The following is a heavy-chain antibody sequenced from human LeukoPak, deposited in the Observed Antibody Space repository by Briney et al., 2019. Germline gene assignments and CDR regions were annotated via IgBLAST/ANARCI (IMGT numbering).Heavy chain of an antibody. CDR3: IRHAASGGSGVDY. CDR2: IRSKTNNYAT. CDR1: VFTFGGSA. V-gene: IGHV3-73*01. D-gene: IGHD3-10*01. Sequence: GGALRLSCAASVFTFGGSAMHWVRQASGKGLEWVGRIRSKTNNYATVYAASVKDRFTISRDDSKNTACLQMNSLKTEDTAVYYCIRHAASGGSGVDYWGQGTLVTVSS. J-gene: IGHJ4*02.